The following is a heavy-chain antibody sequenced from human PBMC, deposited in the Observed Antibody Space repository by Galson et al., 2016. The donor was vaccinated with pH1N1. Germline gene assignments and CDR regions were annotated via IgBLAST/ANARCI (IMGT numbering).Heavy chain of an antibody. Sequence: SCKASGGIFRGYAISWVRQAPGQGPEWMGGILGVFGTTKYAQKFQGRVTITADESTTTAYMELSSLRSEDTAVYYCASESGYYVRGDHQNWGQGTLVIVSS. V-gene: IGHV1-69*01. CDR3: ASESGYYVRGDHQN. D-gene: IGHD3-22*01. J-gene: IGHJ1*01. CDR1: GGIFRGYA. CDR2: ILGVFGTT.